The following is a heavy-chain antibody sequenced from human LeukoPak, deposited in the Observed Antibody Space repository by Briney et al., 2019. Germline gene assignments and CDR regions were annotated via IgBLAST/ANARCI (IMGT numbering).Heavy chain of an antibody. CDR2: MNPNSGNT. D-gene: IGHD6-13*01. CDR3: ARGLRREQQLLRAFDY. V-gene: IGHV1-8*01. CDR1: GYTSTNYD. Sequence: ASVKVSCKASGYTSTNYDINWVRQASGQGLEWMGWMNPNSGNTGSAQKFQGRVTMTSNTSISTAYMELSSLRSEDTAVYCCARGLRREQQLLRAFDYWGQGTPVTVSS. J-gene: IGHJ4*02.